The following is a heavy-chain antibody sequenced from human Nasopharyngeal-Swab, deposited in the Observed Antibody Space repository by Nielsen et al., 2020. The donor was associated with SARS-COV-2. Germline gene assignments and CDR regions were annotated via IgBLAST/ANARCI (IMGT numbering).Heavy chain of an antibody. CDR2: INTNTGNP. V-gene: IGHV7-4-1*02. CDR3: VRGSNGYDTSGFDY. J-gene: IGHJ4*02. CDR1: GYTFTNYA. Sequence: ASVKVSCKASGYTFTNYAMNWVRQAPGQGLEWMGWINTNTGNPMYAQGFTGRFVFSLDTSVSTAYLQISSLKAEDTAVYYCVRGSNGYDTSGFDYWGQGTLATVSS. D-gene: IGHD3-22*01.